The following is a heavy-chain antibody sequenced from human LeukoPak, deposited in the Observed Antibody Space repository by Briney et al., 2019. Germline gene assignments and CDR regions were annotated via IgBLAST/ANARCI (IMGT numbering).Heavy chain of an antibody. D-gene: IGHD1-1*01. Sequence: SETLSLTCTVSGGSISSGDYYWSWIRKPPGKGLEWLGHSYYRGSTYNHPSLKSRVTISVDTSKNQFSLKLSSVTAADTAVYYCARTGTQAYYYYYMDVWGKGTTVTVSS. CDR2: SYYRGST. CDR3: ARTGTQAYYYYYMDV. J-gene: IGHJ6*03. CDR1: GGSISSGDYY. V-gene: IGHV4-30-4*08.